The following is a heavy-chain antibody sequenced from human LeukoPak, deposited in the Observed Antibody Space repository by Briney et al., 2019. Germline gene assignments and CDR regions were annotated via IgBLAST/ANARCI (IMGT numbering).Heavy chain of an antibody. V-gene: IGHV3-23*01. J-gene: IGHJ4*02. CDR1: GFTFSSYA. CDR3: AKEPRYSSSWYGDY. CDR2: ISAGAGT. Sequence: GGSLRLSCAASGFTFSSYAMTWVRQAPGKGLEWVSGISAGAGTYYADSVTGRFTVSKDNSKNILYLQMNSLRAEDTAVYYCAKEPRYSSSWYGDYWGQGTLVTVSS. D-gene: IGHD6-13*01.